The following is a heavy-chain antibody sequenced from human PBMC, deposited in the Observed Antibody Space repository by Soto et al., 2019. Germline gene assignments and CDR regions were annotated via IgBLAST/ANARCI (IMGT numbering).Heavy chain of an antibody. CDR3: ARMATFGSLNWFDP. D-gene: IGHD3-16*01. CDR1: GYTFTSNA. V-gene: IGHV1-8*01. J-gene: IGHJ5*02. CDR2: MNPGSGDT. Sequence: ASVKVSCKASGYTFTSNAMHWVRQATGQGLEWMGWMNPGSGDTGYAQKFQGRVTMTRDISIATAYMELSSLRSDDTAIYYCARMATFGSLNWFDPWGQGTLVTVSS.